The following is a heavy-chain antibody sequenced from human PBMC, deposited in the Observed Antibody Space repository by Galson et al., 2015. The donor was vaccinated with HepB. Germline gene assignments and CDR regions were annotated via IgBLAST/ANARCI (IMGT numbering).Heavy chain of an antibody. Sequence: QSGAEVKMPGESLRISCKASGYIFTSHYMHWVRQAPGQGLEWMGAINPSGGSTSYAQRVQGRVTMTRDTSTSTVYMELSGLRSEDTAVYYCARSRPYYNFCGMDVWGQGTTVTVSS. CDR2: INPSGGST. CDR1: GYIFTSHY. J-gene: IGHJ6*02. V-gene: IGHV1-46*03. CDR3: ARSRPYYNFCGMDV.